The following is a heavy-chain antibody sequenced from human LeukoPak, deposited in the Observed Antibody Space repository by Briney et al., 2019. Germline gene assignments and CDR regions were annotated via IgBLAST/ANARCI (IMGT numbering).Heavy chain of an antibody. V-gene: IGHV1-46*01. J-gene: IGHJ4*02. D-gene: IGHD3-16*02. CDR2: INPRTGST. CDR3: ARGETVYGGAIVY. CDR1: GYTFTSYY. Sequence: ASVKVSCKASGYTFTSYYIFWVRQAPGQGLEWMGIINPRTGSTSYSQKFQGRVTMTRDMSTSTVYMELSSLRSEDTALYYCARGETVYGGAIVYWGQGTLVTVSS.